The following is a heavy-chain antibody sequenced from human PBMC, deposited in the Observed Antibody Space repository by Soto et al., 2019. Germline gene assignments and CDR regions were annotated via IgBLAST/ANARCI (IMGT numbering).Heavy chain of an antibody. CDR2: INVNNGNT. CDR1: GDTFASYG. V-gene: IGHV1-18*01. Sequence: QVQLVQSGAEVKKPGASVKVSCKASGDTFASYGINWVRQAPGQGLEGIGWINVNNGNTNYAQKFQDRVTMTTDTSTTTVYMELRSLTSDDTAVYYCAGGIRVGPGFDYWGQGPVMTVSS. CDR3: AGGIRVGPGFDY. J-gene: IGHJ4*02. D-gene: IGHD2-2*01.